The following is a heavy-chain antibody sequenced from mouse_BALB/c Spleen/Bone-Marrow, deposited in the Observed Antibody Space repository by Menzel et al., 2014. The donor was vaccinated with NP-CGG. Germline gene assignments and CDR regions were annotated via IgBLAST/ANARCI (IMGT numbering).Heavy chain of an antibody. J-gene: IGHJ3*01. CDR3: ARDYDYVSWFAY. V-gene: IGHV2-9*02. CDR2: IWADGST. D-gene: IGHD2-4*01. Sequence: VKLVESGPGLVAPSQSLSITCTVSGFSLTSYGVHWVRQPPGKGLEWLGVIWADGSTNYNSALMSRLSISKDNSRSQVFLKMNSLQTDDTAMYYCARDYDYVSWFAYWGQGTLVTVSA. CDR1: GFSLTSYG.